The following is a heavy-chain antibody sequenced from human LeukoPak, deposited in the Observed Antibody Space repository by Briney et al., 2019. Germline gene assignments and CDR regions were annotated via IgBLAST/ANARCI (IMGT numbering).Heavy chain of an antibody. D-gene: IGHD2-2*01. CDR1: GFTFSSYG. CDR2: IRYDGSNK. CDR3: AKDLWDIVVVPAATNSFDY. V-gene: IGHV3-30*02. J-gene: IGHJ4*02. Sequence: GGSLRLSCAASGFTFSSYGMHWVRQAPGKGLEWVAFIRYDGSNKYYADSVKGRFTISRDNSKNTLYLQMNSLRAEDTAVYYCAKDLWDIVVVPAATNSFDYWGQGTLVTVSS.